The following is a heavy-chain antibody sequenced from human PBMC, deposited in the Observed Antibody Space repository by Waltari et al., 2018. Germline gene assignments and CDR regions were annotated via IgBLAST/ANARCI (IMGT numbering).Heavy chain of an antibody. CDR3: ARGDLYCSSTSCRFDAFDI. CDR1: GYSISRGYY. Sequence: QVQLQESGPGLVKPSETLSLTCAVSGYSISRGYYLGWIRQSPGKGLEWIVSIYHSGSTHYNPSLKSRVTISVDTSKNQFSLKLSSVTAADTAVYYCARGDLYCSSTSCRFDAFDIWGQGTMVTVSS. D-gene: IGHD2-2*01. CDR2: IYHSGST. V-gene: IGHV4-38-2*01. J-gene: IGHJ3*02.